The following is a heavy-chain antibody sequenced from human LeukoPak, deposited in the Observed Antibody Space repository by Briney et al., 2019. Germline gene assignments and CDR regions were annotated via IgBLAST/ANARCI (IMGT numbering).Heavy chain of an antibody. D-gene: IGHD4-17*01. CDR3: ADLGDYAVG. CDR1: GFTFRNAW. V-gene: IGHV3-15*01. J-gene: IGHJ4*02. Sequence: GGSLRHSCAASGFTFRNAWMSWVRQAPGKGLEWVGRIKSRTDGGTTEYAAPVKGRFSISRDDSKNTLYLQIDSLKTEDTAVYYCADLGDYAVGWGQGTLVTVSS. CDR2: IKSRTDGGTT.